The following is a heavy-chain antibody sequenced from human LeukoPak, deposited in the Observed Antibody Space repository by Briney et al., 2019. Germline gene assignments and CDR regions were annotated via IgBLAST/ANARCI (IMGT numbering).Heavy chain of an antibody. J-gene: IGHJ5*02. CDR1: GFTFSNFW. Sequence: GESLRLSCTASGFTFSNFWMGWVRQAPGKGLEWVANIKQDETEKFYLGSVKGRFAISRDNAKNSLYLQMNSLRVEDTAVYYCARGSGSFDPWGQGTLVTVSS. D-gene: IGHD2-15*01. CDR3: ARGSGSFDP. V-gene: IGHV3-7*01. CDR2: IKQDETEK.